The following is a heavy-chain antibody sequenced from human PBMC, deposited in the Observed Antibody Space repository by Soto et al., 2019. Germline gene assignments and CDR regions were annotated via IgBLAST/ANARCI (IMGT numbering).Heavy chain of an antibody. Sequence: GGTLRLSCAASGFTFSSYVMHWVRQAPGQGIEWVSLISYDGTKKYYGDSVKGRFTISRDNPKNNLYLQMNSLRPEAAFFYYCAAHALNTWNHFDYWGLGTMVTVYS. CDR1: GFTFSSYV. D-gene: IGHD1-1*01. CDR2: ISYDGTKK. V-gene: IGHV3-30*03. J-gene: IGHJ4*02. CDR3: AAHALNTWNHFDY.